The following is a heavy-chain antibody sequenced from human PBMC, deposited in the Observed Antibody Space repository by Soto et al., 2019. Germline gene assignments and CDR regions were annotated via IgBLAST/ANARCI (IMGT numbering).Heavy chain of an antibody. CDR1: GGTFSSYA. CDR2: IIPIFGTA. CDR3: ARDLNYRDIVLMAYSPGGSYYYGMDV. V-gene: IGHV1-69*06. D-gene: IGHD2-8*01. J-gene: IGHJ6*02. Sequence: SSVKVSCKASGGTFSSYAISWVRQAPGQGLEWMGGIIPIFGTANYAQKFQGRVTITADKSTSTAYMELSSLRSEDTAVYYCARDLNYRDIVLMAYSPGGSYYYGMDVWG.